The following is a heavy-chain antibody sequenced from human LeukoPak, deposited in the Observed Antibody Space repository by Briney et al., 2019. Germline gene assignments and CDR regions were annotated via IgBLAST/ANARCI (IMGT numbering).Heavy chain of an antibody. J-gene: IGHJ4*02. CDR1: GFTFSDYG. V-gene: IGHV3-49*04. D-gene: IGHD5-18*01. CDR3: ARLRIQLWFTLAY. Sequence: PGGSLRLSCTGSGFTFSDYGVTWVRQAPGKGLEWVGFIRGKGYDGTTEYAASVKGRFTTSRDDSRSITYLHMSSLKIEDTRVYYCARLRIQLWFTLAYWGQGSLVTVSS. CDR2: IRGKGYDGTT.